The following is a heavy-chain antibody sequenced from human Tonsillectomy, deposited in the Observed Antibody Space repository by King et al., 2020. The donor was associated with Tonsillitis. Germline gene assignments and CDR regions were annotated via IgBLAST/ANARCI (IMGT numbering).Heavy chain of an antibody. V-gene: IGHV3-30-3*01. CDR3: ARDHNYYGSGSYLYFDY. CDR2: ISYDGSNK. D-gene: IGHD3-10*01. CDR1: GFTFSSYA. Sequence: VQLVESGGGVVQPGRSLRLSCAASGFTFSSYAMHWVRQAPGKGLEWVAVISYDGSNKYYADSVKGRFTTSRDNSKNTLYLQMNSLRAEDTAVYYCARDHNYYGSGSYLYFDYWGQGTLVTVSS. J-gene: IGHJ4*02.